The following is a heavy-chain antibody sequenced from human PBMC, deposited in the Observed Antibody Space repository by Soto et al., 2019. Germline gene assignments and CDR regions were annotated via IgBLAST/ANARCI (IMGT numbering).Heavy chain of an antibody. CDR2: IWYDGSNK. D-gene: IGHD2-2*01. J-gene: IGHJ4*02. CDR3: ARQNPLGYCSSTSCYFDY. CDR1: GFTFSSYG. Sequence: GGSLRLSCAASGFTFSSYGMHWVRQAPGKGLEWVAVIWYDGSNKYYADSVKGRFTISRDNSKNTLYLQMSSLRAEDTAVYYCARQNPLGYCSSTSCYFDYWGQGTLVTVSS. V-gene: IGHV3-33*01.